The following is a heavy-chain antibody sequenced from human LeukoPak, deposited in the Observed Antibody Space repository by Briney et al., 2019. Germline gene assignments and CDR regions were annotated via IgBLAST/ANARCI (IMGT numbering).Heavy chain of an antibody. V-gene: IGHV1-46*04. D-gene: IGHD1-14*01. CDR2: INPSGGCT. Sequence: ASVKVSCKASGYTFTSYYMHWVRQAPGQGLEWMGIINPSGGCTSYVQKLQGRVTMTRDTSTSTVYMELSSLRSEDTAVYYCARESGTGADYWGQGTLVTVSS. CDR3: ARESGTGADY. CDR1: GYTFTSYY. J-gene: IGHJ4*02.